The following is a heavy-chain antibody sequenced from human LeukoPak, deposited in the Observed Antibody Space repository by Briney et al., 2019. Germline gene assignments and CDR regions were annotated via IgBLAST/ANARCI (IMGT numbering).Heavy chain of an antibody. Sequence: PSETLSLTCAVYGGSFSGYYWGWIRQPPGKGLEWIGSIYYSGSTYYNPSLKSRVTISVDTSKNQFSLKLSSVTAADTAVYYCAMTYYYDSSGYYVSAFDIWGQGTMVTVSS. V-gene: IGHV4-39*01. J-gene: IGHJ3*02. CDR2: IYYSGST. CDR3: AMTYYYDSSGYYVSAFDI. CDR1: GGSFSGYY. D-gene: IGHD3-22*01.